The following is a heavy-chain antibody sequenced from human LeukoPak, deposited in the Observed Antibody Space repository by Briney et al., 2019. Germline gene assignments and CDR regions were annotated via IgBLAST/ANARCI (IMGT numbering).Heavy chain of an antibody. Sequence: GGTLRLSCAASGFHFSSQGMNWVRPAPGKGLEWVSGISPSGDITYYADSVKGRFTISRDNAKNSLYLQMNSLRAEDTAVYYCARWTHVDTARTRAFDIWGQGTMVTVSS. V-gene: IGHV3-21*06. CDR1: GFHFSSQG. J-gene: IGHJ3*02. CDR2: ISPSGDIT. CDR3: ARWTHVDTARTRAFDI. D-gene: IGHD5-18*01.